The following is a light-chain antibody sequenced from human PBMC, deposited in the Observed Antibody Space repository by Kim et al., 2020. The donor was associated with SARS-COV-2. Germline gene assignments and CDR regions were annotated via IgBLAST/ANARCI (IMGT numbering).Light chain of an antibody. CDR1: QSVQNW. J-gene: IGKJ1*01. CDR3: QQYHTHST. V-gene: IGKV1-5*03. Sequence: ASVGDTLTITCRASQSVQNWLAWYQQRPGQAPKLLIEKASELQSGVPARFSGSGYGTQFTLTITTLQPSDFATYFCQQYHTHSTFGQGTKV. CDR2: KAS.